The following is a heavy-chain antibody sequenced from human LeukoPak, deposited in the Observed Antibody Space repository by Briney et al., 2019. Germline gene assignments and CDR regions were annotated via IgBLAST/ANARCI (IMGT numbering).Heavy chain of an antibody. D-gene: IGHD3-22*01. J-gene: IGHJ2*01. Sequence: PGRSLRLSCAASGFTFSSYAMSWVRQAPGKGLEWVSAISGSGGSTYYADSVKGRFTISRDNSKNTLYLQMNSLRAEDTAVNYCAKCVVENYDSSGYYYGGYWYFDLWGRGTLVTVSS. CDR3: AKCVVENYDSSGYYYGGYWYFDL. CDR2: ISGSGGST. CDR1: GFTFSSYA. V-gene: IGHV3-23*01.